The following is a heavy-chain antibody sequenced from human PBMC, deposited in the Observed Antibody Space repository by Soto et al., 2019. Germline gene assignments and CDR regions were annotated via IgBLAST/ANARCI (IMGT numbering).Heavy chain of an antibody. V-gene: IGHV4-30-4*01. CDR2: MPYTGTT. CDR1: GGSVSSGDHY. J-gene: IGHJ4*02. CDR3: ARGRAYGFGSDY. D-gene: IGHD3-3*01. Sequence: TLSLTCAVSGGSVSSGDHYWSWIRQPPGKGLATIAYMPYTGTTYYHPSLPNRVTISVDTSKNMFSLRLSAVTAADTAGYYGARGRAYGFGSDYSDQGRVVTVAS.